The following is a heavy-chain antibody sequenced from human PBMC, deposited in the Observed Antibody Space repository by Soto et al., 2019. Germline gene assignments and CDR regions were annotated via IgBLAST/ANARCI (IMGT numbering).Heavy chain of an antibody. CDR3: ARPGFCSSTSCYDAFDI. V-gene: IGHV1-2*02. J-gene: IGHJ3*02. Sequence: ASVKVSCKASGYTFTGYYMHWVRQAPGQGLEWMGWINPNSGGTNYAQKFQGRVTMTRDTSISTAYMELSRLRSDATAVYYCARPGFCSSTSCYDAFDIWGQGTMVTVSS. D-gene: IGHD2-2*01. CDR1: GYTFTGYY. CDR2: INPNSGGT.